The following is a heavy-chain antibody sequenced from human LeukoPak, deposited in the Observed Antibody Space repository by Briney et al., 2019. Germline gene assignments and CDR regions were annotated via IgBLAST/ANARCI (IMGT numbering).Heavy chain of an antibody. CDR1: GFTFSWYW. V-gene: IGHV3-7*01. J-gene: IGHJ4*02. CDR3: AFGGVIAWYFDY. D-gene: IGHD3-16*02. Sequence: GGSLRLSCVASGFTFSWYWMSWVRQAPGKGLEWVANMKQDGRDSHYVDSVKGRFTISRDYAKKSVYLEMNSLRAEDTAVCYCAFGGVIAWYFDYWGQGTLVTVSS. CDR2: MKQDGRDS.